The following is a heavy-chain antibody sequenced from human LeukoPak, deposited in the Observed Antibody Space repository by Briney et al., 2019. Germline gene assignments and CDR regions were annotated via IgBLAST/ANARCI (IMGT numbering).Heavy chain of an antibody. J-gene: IGHJ3*02. CDR1: GSTFSDQY. Sequence: RGSLRLSCAASGSTFSDQYMDWVRQAPGKGLQWVGRTGNKASRYTTEYAASVKVRFTISRDDSKNSLYLQMNSLKTEDTALYYCTRGYSGRSVYAFDIWGQGTMVTVSS. CDR3: TRGYSGRSVYAFDI. V-gene: IGHV3-72*01. D-gene: IGHD1-26*01. CDR2: TGNKASRYTT.